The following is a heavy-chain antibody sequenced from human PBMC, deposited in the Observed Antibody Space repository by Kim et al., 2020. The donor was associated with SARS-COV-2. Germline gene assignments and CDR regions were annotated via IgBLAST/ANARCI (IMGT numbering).Heavy chain of an antibody. CDR3: ARAGGVVEYYFDY. D-gene: IGHD3-16*01. Sequence: YADAVTGRFTISRDNANNSLYLQMNSLRAEDTAVYYCARAGGVVEYYFDYWGQGTLVTVSS. J-gene: IGHJ4*02. V-gene: IGHV3-21*01.